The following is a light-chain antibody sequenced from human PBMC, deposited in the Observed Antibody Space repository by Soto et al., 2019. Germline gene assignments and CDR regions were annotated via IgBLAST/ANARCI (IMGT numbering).Light chain of an antibody. CDR3: QQSFSPHIA. V-gene: IGKV1-39*01. CDR2: AAS. Sequence: EIQVTQSPPSLSASVGDRVTITCRASRSIGNNLNWYQQRPGKAPQLLIYAASSLQSGVPSRFSGSSSGTDFTLTINGLQPEDFATYYCQQSFSPHIAFGQGTRL. CDR1: RSIGNN. J-gene: IGKJ5*01.